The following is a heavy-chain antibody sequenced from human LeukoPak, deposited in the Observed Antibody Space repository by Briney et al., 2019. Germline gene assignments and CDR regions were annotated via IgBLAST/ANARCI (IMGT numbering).Heavy chain of an antibody. V-gene: IGHV1-18*01. CDR2: ISAYNGNT. CDR3: AREGATWLGEGYFDY. J-gene: IGHJ4*02. Sequence: VASVKVSCKASGYTFTSYGISWVRQAPGQGLEWMGWISAYNGNTNYAQKLQGRVTMTTDTSTSTAYMELRSLRSDDTAVYYCAREGATWLGEGYFDYWGQGTLVTVSS. CDR1: GYTFTSYG. D-gene: IGHD3-16*01.